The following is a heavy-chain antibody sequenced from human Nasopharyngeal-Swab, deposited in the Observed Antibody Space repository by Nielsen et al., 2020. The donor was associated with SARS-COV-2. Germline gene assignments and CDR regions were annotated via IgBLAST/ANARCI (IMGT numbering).Heavy chain of an antibody. D-gene: IGHD2-2*01. CDR2: VNHGGDT. J-gene: IGHJ6*03. CDR1: GGSFSGHQ. CDR3: ARGGAGVVPAPVLGLGPYYYYDYMDV. V-gene: IGHV4-34*01. Sequence: SETLSLTCAVYGGSFSGHQWSWVRQPPGKGLEWFGEVNHGGDTNYNPSLKARLPITVATSKNQFPLTLSSVPAADTAVYYCARGGAGVVPAPVLGLGPYYYYDYMDVWGKGTTVTVSS.